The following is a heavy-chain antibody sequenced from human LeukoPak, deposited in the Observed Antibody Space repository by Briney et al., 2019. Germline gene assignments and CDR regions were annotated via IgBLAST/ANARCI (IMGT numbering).Heavy chain of an antibody. CDR2: ISSSSSYI. Sequence: PGGSLRLSCAASGFTFSSYWMHWVRQAPGKGLEWVSSISSSSSYIYYADSVKGRFTISRDNAKNSLYLQMNSLRAEDTAVYYCARDLVVVPAAMSYYYGMDVWGKGTTVTVSS. J-gene: IGHJ6*04. D-gene: IGHD2-2*01. CDR3: ARDLVVVPAAMSYYYGMDV. CDR1: GFTFSSYW. V-gene: IGHV3-21*01.